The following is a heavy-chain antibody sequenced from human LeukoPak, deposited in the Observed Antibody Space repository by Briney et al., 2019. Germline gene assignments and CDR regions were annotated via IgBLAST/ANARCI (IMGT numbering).Heavy chain of an antibody. V-gene: IGHV3-9*01. CDR1: GFTFDDYA. D-gene: IGHD3-22*01. CDR2: ISWNSGSI. CDR3: AKGGYSSGYSGYYFDY. J-gene: IGHJ4*02. Sequence: GRSLRLSCAASGFTFDDYAMHWVRQAPGKGLEWVSGISWNSGSIGYADSVKGRFSISRDNAKNSLYLQMNSLRAEDTALYYCAKGGYSSGYSGYYFDYWGQGPLVTVSS.